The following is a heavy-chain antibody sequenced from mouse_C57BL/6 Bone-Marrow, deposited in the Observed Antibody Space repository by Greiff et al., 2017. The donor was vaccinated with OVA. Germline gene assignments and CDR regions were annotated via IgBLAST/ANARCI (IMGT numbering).Heavy chain of an antibody. J-gene: IGHJ2*01. CDR1: GYTFTSYW. Sequence: VQLQQPGAELVKPGASVKMSCKASGYTFTSYWITWVKQRPGQGLEWIGDIYPGSGSTNYNQKFKSKATLTVDTSSSTAYMQLSSLTSENSAVYYCARWGTTGYEFDYWGQGTTLTVSS. D-gene: IGHD1-1*01. CDR2: IYPGSGST. V-gene: IGHV1-55*01. CDR3: ARWGTTGYEFDY.